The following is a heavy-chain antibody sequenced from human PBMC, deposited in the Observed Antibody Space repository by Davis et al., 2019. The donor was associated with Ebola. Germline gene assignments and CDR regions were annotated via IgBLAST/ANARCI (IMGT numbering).Heavy chain of an antibody. Sequence: GRFTISRDNAKNSLYLQMDSLRAEDTAVYYCARGSYTFYWGQGALVTVSS. V-gene: IGHV3-7*04. D-gene: IGHD3-16*01. CDR3: ARGSYTFY. J-gene: IGHJ4*02.